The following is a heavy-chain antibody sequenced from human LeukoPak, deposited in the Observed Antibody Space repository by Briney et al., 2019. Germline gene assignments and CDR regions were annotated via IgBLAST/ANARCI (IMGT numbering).Heavy chain of an antibody. Sequence: GGSLRLSCAASGFTVSSNYMSWVRQAPGKGLEWVSVIYSGGSTYYADSVKGRFTISRDNSKNTLYLQMNSLRAEDTAVYYCAREREGGRWSRVLGEQYYFDYWGQGTLVTVSS. V-gene: IGHV3-53*01. J-gene: IGHJ4*02. CDR3: AREREGGRWSRVLGEQYYFDY. D-gene: IGHD4-23*01. CDR2: IYSGGST. CDR1: GFTVSSNY.